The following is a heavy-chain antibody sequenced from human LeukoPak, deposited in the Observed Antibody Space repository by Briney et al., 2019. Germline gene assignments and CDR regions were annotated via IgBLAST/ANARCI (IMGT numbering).Heavy chain of an antibody. Sequence: ASVKVSCKASGYTFTIYDINWVRQATGQGLEWMGWMNPNSGNTGYAQKFQGRVTITRNTSISTAYMELSSLRSEDTAVYYCARLYSGYGNYYYYMDVWGKGTTVTVSS. J-gene: IGHJ6*03. CDR3: ARLYSGYGNYYYYMDV. CDR2: MNPNSGNT. CDR1: GYTFTIYD. D-gene: IGHD5-12*01. V-gene: IGHV1-8*03.